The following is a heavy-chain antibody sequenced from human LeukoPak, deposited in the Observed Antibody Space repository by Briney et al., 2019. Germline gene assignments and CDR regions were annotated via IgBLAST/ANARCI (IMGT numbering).Heavy chain of an antibody. D-gene: IGHD5-18*01. Sequence: GGSLRLSCAASGFTVSSNYMSWVRQAPGGGLEWVSVIYSGGTTYYADSVKGRFTISRDNSKNTLHLQMNSLRAEDTAVYYCARDQYSYAHAAHWGQGTLVTVSS. CDR2: IYSGGTT. CDR3: ARDQYSYAHAAH. CDR1: GFTVSSNY. J-gene: IGHJ4*02. V-gene: IGHV3-66*01.